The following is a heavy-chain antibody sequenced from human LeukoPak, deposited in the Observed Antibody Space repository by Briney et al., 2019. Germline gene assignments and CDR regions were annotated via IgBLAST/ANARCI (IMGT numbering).Heavy chain of an antibody. CDR2: ISSSSSYI. Sequence: GGSPRLSCAASGFTFSSYGMHWVRQAPGKGLEWVSSISSSSSYIYYADSVKGRFTISRDNAKNSLYLQMNSLRAEDTAVYYCAKTYYDILTGYYTPIVKWGQGTLVTVSS. J-gene: IGHJ4*02. V-gene: IGHV3-21*01. D-gene: IGHD3-9*01. CDR3: AKTYYDILTGYYTPIVK. CDR1: GFTFSSYG.